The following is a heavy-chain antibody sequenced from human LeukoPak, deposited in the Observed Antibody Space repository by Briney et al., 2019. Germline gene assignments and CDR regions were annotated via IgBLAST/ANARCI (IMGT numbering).Heavy chain of an antibody. CDR2: INHSGST. J-gene: IGHJ4*02. Sequence: SETLSLTCAVYGGSFSGYYWSWIRQPPGKGLEWIGEINHSGSTNYNPSLKSQVTISVDTSKNQFSLKLSSVTAADTAVYYCARESTSSGLGYWGQGTLVTVSS. CDR1: GGSFSGYY. V-gene: IGHV4-34*01. CDR3: ARESTSSGLGY. D-gene: IGHD2/OR15-2a*01.